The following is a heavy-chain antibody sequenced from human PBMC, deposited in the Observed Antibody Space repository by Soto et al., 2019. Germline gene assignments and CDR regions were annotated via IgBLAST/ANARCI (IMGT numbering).Heavy chain of an antibody. D-gene: IGHD3-10*01. CDR2: INHSGST. Sequence: SETLSLTCAVYGGSFSGYYWSWIRQPPGKGLEWIGEINHSGSTNYNPSLKSRVTISVDTSKNQFSLKLSSVTAADTAVYYCARDRFGLWSHYYYYYVMDVWGQGTTVTVSS. CDR1: GGSFSGYY. CDR3: ARDRFGLWSHYYYYYVMDV. J-gene: IGHJ6*02. V-gene: IGHV4-34*01.